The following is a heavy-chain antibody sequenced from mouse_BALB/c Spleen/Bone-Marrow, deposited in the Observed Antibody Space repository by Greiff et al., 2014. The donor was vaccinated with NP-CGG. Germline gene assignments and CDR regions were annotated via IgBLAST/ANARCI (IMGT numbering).Heavy chain of an antibody. V-gene: IGHV1-54*01. D-gene: IGHD2-1*01. CDR1: GYAFTNYL. CDR2: INPGSGGT. Sequence: QVQLKESGAELVRPGTSVKVSCKASGYAFTNYLIEWVKQRPGQGLEWIGVINPGSGGTNYNEKFKGKATLTADKSSSTAYMQLSSLTSDDSAVYFCARIYYGNYYWGQGTTLTASS. CDR3: ARIYYGNYY. J-gene: IGHJ2*01.